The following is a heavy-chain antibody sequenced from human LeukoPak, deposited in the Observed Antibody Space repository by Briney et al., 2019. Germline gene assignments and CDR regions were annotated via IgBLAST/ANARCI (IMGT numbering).Heavy chain of an antibody. CDR2: INPNSGGT. J-gene: IGHJ6*04. CDR1: GYTFTGYY. V-gene: IGHV1-2*04. Sequence: ASVKVSCKASGYTFTGYYMHWVRQAPGQGLEWMGWINPNSGGTNYAQKFQGWVTMTRDTSISTAYMELSRLRSDDTAVYYCARGGSGGYLSPAFYGMDVWGKGTTVTVSS. CDR3: ARGGSGGYLSPAFYGMDV. D-gene: IGHD3-10*01.